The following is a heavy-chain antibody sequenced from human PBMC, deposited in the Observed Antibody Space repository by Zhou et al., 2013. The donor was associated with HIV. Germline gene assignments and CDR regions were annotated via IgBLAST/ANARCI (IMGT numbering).Heavy chain of an antibody. CDR1: GYTFLSYG. CDR3: ARRWAIAVAGSYHYYYMDV. Sequence: QVQLVQSGAEVKKPGASVKVSCKASGYTFLSYGISWVRQAPGQGLEWVGWISPYNRDANFAQKFQGRITMTTDTPTSTAYMDLRSLRSDDTAVYYCARRWAIAVAGSYHYYYMDVWGKGTAVTVSS. D-gene: IGHD6-19*01. V-gene: IGHV1-18*01. J-gene: IGHJ6*03. CDR2: ISPYNRDA.